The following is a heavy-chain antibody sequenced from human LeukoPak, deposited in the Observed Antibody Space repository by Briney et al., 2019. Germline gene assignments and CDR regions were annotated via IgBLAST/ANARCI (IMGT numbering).Heavy chain of an antibody. V-gene: IGHV4-39*01. D-gene: IGHD3-16*01. CDR1: GGSITSGLYY. CDR2: VYYSGST. Sequence: SETLSLTCTVSGGSITSGLYYWAWLRQTPGKGLDWIGSVYYSGSTYYNPSLKSRVTISVDTSKNQSSLKLSSVTAADTALYYCARPLVAAAAFMNYWGQGTLVIVSS. J-gene: IGHJ4*02. CDR3: ARPLVAAAAFMNY.